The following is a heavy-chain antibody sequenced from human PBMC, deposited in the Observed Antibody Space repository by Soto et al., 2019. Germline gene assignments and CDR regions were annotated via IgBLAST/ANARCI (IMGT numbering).Heavy chain of an antibody. CDR1: GGSISSYY. J-gene: IGHJ5*02. CDR2: IYYSGST. CDR3: ARDRRDFWTGAFDP. V-gene: IGHV4-59*01. D-gene: IGHD3-3*01. Sequence: PSETLSLTCSVSGGSISSYYWSWIRQPPGKGLEWIGYIYYSGSTNYNPSLKSRVTISVDTSKNQFSLRLSSVTPADTAVYYCARDRRDFWTGAFDPWGQGTLVTSPQ.